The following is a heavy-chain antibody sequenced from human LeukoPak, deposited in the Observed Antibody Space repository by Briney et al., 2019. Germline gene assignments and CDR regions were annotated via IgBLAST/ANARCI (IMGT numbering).Heavy chain of an antibody. J-gene: IGHJ4*02. V-gene: IGHV3-53*01. CDR3: ARRAGAYSHPYDY. Sequence: AGGSLRLSGTVSGFTVSSNSMSWVRQAPGKGLEWVSFIYSDNTHYSDSMKGRFTISRDNSKNTLYLQMNSLRAEDTAVYYCARRAGAYSHPYDYWGQGTLVPVPS. D-gene: IGHD4/OR15-4a*01. CDR1: GFTVSSNS. CDR2: IYSDNT.